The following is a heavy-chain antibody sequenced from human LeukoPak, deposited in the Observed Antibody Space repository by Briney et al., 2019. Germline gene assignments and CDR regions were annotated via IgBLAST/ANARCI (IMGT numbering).Heavy chain of an antibody. D-gene: IGHD4-17*01. V-gene: IGHV3-74*01. J-gene: IGHJ5*02. CDR3: ARDAYTTTCNWLDP. CDR2: ITGDGSDI. CDR1: GFTLNKYW. Sequence: GGSLRLSCEASGFTLNKYWMHWVRQAPGKGLVWVSRITGDGSDIAYADSVKGRFTVSRDDAKNTLFLQMTSLRVEDTAIYYCARDAYTTTCNWLDPWGQGTLVTVSS.